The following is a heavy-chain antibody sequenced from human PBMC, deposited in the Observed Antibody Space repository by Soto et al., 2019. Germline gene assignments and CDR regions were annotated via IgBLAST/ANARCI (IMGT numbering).Heavy chain of an antibody. J-gene: IGHJ4*02. CDR1: GFTFSSYG. D-gene: IGHD5-18*01. CDR2: ISYDGSNK. V-gene: IGHV3-30*18. CDR3: AKSGAAMASRYSFDY. Sequence: QVQLVESGGGVVQPGRSLRLSCAASGFTFSSYGMHWVRQAPGKGLEWVAVISYDGSNKYYADSVKGRFTISRDNSKNRLYLQMNSLRAEDTAVYYCAKSGAAMASRYSFDYWGQGTLVTVSS.